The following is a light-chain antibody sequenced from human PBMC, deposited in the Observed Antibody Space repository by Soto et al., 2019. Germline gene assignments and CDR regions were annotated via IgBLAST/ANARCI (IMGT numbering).Light chain of an antibody. CDR2: GAS. CDR1: QSASSRY. V-gene: IGKV3-20*01. J-gene: IGKJ1*01. Sequence: EIVLTQSPGTLSLSPGERATLSCRAGQSASSRYLAWYQQKPGQAPRLLIYGASSRATGIPDRFSGSGSGTDFTLTISRLEPEDFAVYYCQQYGSSPWTFGQGTKMEIK. CDR3: QQYGSSPWT.